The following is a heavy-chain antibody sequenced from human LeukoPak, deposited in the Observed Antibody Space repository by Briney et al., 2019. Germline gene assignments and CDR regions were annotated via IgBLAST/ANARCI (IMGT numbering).Heavy chain of an antibody. D-gene: IGHD5-18*01. CDR1: GGSISRSSYY. CDR3: ARGLGDTAMVNYYGMDV. J-gene: IGHJ6*02. CDR2: IYYSGST. Sequence: KPSETLSLTCSVSGGSISRSSYYWGWTRQPPGKGLEWIGSIYYSGSTYYNPSLKSRVTLSVGTSKNQFSLKLSSVTAADTAVYYCARGLGDTAMVNYYGMDVWGQGTTVAVSS. V-gene: IGHV4-39*07.